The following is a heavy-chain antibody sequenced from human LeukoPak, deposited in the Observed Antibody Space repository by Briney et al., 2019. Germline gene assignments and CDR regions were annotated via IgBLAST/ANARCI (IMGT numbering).Heavy chain of an antibody. CDR1: GFTVSSNY. CDR2: IYSGGST. CDR3: AREPRNYYDSSGYYEDAFDI. V-gene: IGHV3-66*02. Sequence: GGSLRLSCAASGFTVSSNYMSWVRQAPGKGQEWVSVIYSGGSTYYADSVKGRFTISRDNSKNTLYLQMNSLRAEDTAVYYCAREPRNYYDSSGYYEDAFDIWGQGTMVTVSS. J-gene: IGHJ3*02. D-gene: IGHD3-22*01.